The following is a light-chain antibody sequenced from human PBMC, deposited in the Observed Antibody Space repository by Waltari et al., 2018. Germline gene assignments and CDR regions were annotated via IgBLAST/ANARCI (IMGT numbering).Light chain of an antibody. V-gene: IGLV1-51*02. J-gene: IGLJ3*02. Sequence: QSVLTQPRSLSAAPGQKVTISCSGTSPNVGGNAVFWYQQFPGRAPRLLIYDDNRRPSGIPDRFSGSKFATTASLAITGLQTGDEADYYCGTWDSGLAVWMFGGGTRLTVL. CDR3: GTWDSGLAVWM. CDR2: DDN. CDR1: SPNVGGNA.